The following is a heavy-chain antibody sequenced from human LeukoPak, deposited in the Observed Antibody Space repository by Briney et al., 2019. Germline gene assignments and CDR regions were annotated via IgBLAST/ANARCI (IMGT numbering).Heavy chain of an antibody. J-gene: IGHJ3*02. V-gene: IGHV4-34*01. D-gene: IGHD4-17*01. CDR1: GGSFSGYY. CDR2: INHSGST. CDR3: ARAKRYGDSGPADDAFDI. Sequence: SETLSLTCAVYGGSFSGYYWSWIRQPPGKGLEWIGEINHSGSTNYNPSLKSRVTISVDTSKNQFSLKLSSVTAADTAVYYCARAKRYGDSGPADDAFDIWGQGTMVTVSS.